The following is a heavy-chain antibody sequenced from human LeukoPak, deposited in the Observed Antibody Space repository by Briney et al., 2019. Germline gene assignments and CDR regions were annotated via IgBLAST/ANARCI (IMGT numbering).Heavy chain of an antibody. J-gene: IGHJ4*02. CDR3: ARGGPXXLGG. V-gene: IGHV4-34*01. CDR1: GGSFSGYQ. CDR2: INHSGST. Sequence: PSETLSLTCAVYGGSFSGYQWSWIRQPAGKGLEWIGEINHSGSTNYNPSLKSRVTISADTSKNQFSLKLTSVTAADTAVYYCARGGPXXLGGWGQGTLVTVSS. D-gene: IGHD3-10*01.